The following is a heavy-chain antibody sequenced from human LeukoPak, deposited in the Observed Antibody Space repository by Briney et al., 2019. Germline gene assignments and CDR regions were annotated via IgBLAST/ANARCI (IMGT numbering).Heavy chain of an antibody. D-gene: IGHD3-9*01. CDR1: GYTFTSYA. J-gene: IGHJ4*02. CDR2: INAGNGNT. Sequence: ASAKVSCKASGYTFTSYAMHWVRQAPGQRLEWIGWINAGNGNTKYSQKFQGRVTITRDTSASTAYMELSSLRSEDTAVYYCARVNYDILTGYSGAVYYFDYWGQGTLVTVSS. CDR3: ARVNYDILTGYSGAVYYFDY. V-gene: IGHV1-3*01.